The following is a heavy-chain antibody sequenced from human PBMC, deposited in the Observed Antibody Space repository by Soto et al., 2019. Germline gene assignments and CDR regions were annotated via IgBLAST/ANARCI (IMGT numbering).Heavy chain of an antibody. D-gene: IGHD5-12*01. CDR2: IYHSGST. CDR1: GGSISSGGYS. V-gene: IGHV4-30-2*01. CDR3: ARDSIVATTGTYYYYYGMDV. J-gene: IGHJ6*02. Sequence: PSETLSLTCAVSGGSISSGGYSWSWIRQPPGKGLEWIGYIYHSGSTYYNPSLKSRVTISVDRSKNQFSLKLSSVTAADTAVYYCARDSIVATTGTYYYYYGMDVWGQGTTVTVS.